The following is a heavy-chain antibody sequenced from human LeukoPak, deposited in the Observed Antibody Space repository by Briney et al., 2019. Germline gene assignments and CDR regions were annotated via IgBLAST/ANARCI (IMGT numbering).Heavy chain of an antibody. V-gene: IGHV3-7*01. D-gene: IGHD3-3*01. CDR2: IKQDGSEK. CDR1: GVTFSSCW. CDR3: ARTPRGFWSGYSPYYFDY. J-gene: IGHJ4*02. Sequence: GGSLRLSCAPSGVTFSSCWMCCVRQAPGKGLEWVANIKQDGSEKYYVDSVKGRFTISRDNAKNSLYLQMNSLRAEDTAVYYCARTPRGFWSGYSPYYFDYWGQGTLVTVSS.